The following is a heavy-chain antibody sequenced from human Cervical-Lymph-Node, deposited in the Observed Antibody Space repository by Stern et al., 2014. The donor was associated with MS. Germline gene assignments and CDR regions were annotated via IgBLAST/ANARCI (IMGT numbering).Heavy chain of an antibody. CDR2: IYWGNDK. J-gene: IGHJ4*02. D-gene: IGHD3-10*01. Sequence: QVTLRESGPALVKPTQTLTLTCTFSGFSLSSRGVHVGWVRQPPRKDLEWLALIYWGNDKRYSPSLNHRLTITKDTSKNQVVLTMTNVDPVDTGTYFCVHRRTYSYMSGSFVFDFWGQGTLVSVSS. CDR1: GFSLSSRGVH. CDR3: VHRRTYSYMSGSFVFDF. V-gene: IGHV2-5*02.